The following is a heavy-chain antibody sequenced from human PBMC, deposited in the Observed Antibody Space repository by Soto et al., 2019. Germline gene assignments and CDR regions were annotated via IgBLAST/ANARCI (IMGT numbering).Heavy chain of an antibody. J-gene: IGHJ3*02. Sequence: ASVKVSCKAPEYTFTGHYLHWARQAPGQGLEWMGWINPNTGATNYAQKFQGRVTMTRDMSITTAYMELRRLRYDDTAVYYCGSTRIYDYYYESSGLPFDIWGQGSMVTVSS. CDR3: GSTRIYDYYYESSGLPFDI. V-gene: IGHV1-2*02. CDR1: EYTFTGHY. CDR2: INPNTGAT. D-gene: IGHD3-22*01.